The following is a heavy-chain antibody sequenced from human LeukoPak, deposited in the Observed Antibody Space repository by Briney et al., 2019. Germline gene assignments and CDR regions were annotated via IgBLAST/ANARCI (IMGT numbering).Heavy chain of an antibody. CDR3: ARDRGVPGPGNALDI. J-gene: IGHJ3*02. Sequence: ASVKVSCKASGYTFTNYHMHWVRQAPGQGLEWLGLVKPKSGDSDFVQKFRGRVTVTTDVSTTTIHMELSNLRSDDTAVYYCARDRGVPGPGNALDIWGQGTMVTVSS. V-gene: IGHV1-2*06. CDR1: GYTFTNYH. D-gene: IGHD2-8*01. CDR2: VKPKSGDS.